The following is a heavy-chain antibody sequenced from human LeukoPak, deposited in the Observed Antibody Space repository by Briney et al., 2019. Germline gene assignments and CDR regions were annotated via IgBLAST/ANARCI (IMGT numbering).Heavy chain of an antibody. CDR1: GGSISSYY. CDR3: ARSRGHAKFDY. Sequence: SSETLSLTCTVSGGSISSYYWSWIRQPPGKGLEWIGYIYYSGSTNYNPSLKSRVTISVDTSKNQFSLKLSSVTAADTAVYYCARSRGHAKFDYWGQGTLVTVSS. J-gene: IGHJ4*02. CDR2: IYYSGST. D-gene: IGHD3/OR15-3a*01. V-gene: IGHV4-59*01.